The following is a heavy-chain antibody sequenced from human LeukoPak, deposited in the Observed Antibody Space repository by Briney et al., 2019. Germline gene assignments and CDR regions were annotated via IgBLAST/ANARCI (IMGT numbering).Heavy chain of an antibody. CDR3: ARSRYRGSDAFDI. J-gene: IGHJ3*02. V-gene: IGHV4-30-2*01. D-gene: IGHD6-25*01. CDR1: GRSISSGGYS. CDR2: IDHRGST. Sequence: SDTLSLTCAVSGRSISSGGYSWSWIRQPPGKGLEWIGYIDHRGSTYYNPSLKSRVTRSVDRSKNQFSLTLTSVTAADTAVYYCARSRYRGSDAFDIWGQGTMVTVSS.